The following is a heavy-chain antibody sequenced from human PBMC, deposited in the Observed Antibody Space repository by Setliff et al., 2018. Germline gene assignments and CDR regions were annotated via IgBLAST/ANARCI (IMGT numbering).Heavy chain of an antibody. Sequence: ASVKVSCKASGYTFTSYSMHWVRQAPGQSLEWMGWINAGNGNTKYSQKFQGRVTITRDTSASTAYMELSSLRSEDTAVYYCARDTYIGDFWSGYYIQGQFDPWGQGTLVTVSS. CDR2: INAGNGNT. CDR1: GYTFTSYS. V-gene: IGHV1-3*01. J-gene: IGHJ5*02. CDR3: ARDTYIGDFWSGYYIQGQFDP. D-gene: IGHD3-3*01.